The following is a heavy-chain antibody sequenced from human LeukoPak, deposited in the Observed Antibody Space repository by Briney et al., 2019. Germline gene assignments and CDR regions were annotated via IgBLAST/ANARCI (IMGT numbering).Heavy chain of an antibody. CDR3: AKDRWTVTIIGDFDY. D-gene: IGHD4-17*01. CDR2: ISSSSSTI. V-gene: IGHV3-48*01. J-gene: IGHJ4*02. Sequence: GSLRLSCAASGFTFSSYSMNWVRQAPGKGLEWVSYISSSSSTIYYADSVKGRFTISRDNSKNTLYLHMNSLRAEDTAVYHCAKDRWTVTIIGDFDYWGQGTLVTVSS. CDR1: GFTFSSYS.